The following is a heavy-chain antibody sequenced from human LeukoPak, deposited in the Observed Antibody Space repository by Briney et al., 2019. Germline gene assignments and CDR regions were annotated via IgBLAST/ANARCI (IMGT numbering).Heavy chain of an antibody. CDR3: AAWTDRGYNF. CDR2: INPDGSQK. Sequence: GESLRLSCAASGFTFSGSWMNWVRQAPGKGLEWVANINPDGSQKRFVDSVVGRFTMSRDNAKNSLYLQMNSLRVEGTAVFYCAAWTDRGYNFWGQGTLVTVSS. V-gene: IGHV3-7*01. D-gene: IGHD5-24*01. J-gene: IGHJ4*02. CDR1: GFTFSGSW.